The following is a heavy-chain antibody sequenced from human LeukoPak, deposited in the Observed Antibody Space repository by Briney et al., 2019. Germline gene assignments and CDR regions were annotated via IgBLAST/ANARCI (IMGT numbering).Heavy chain of an antibody. D-gene: IGHD3-10*01. Sequence: SETLSLTCTVSGGSISSYYWSWIRQPPGKGLEWIGYFHNSGTSTYNPSLKSRVTISVDTSKNQFSLKLSSVTAADTAVYYCARDLYGSGSYYYVDYWGQGTLVTVSS. CDR2: FHNSGTS. CDR1: GGSISSYY. CDR3: ARDLYGSGSYYYVDY. V-gene: IGHV4-59*12. J-gene: IGHJ4*02.